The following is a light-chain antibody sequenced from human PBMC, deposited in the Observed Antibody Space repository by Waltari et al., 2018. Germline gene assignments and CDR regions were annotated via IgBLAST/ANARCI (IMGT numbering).Light chain of an antibody. Sequence: EIVLTQSPGTLSLSPGERATIACRASKSVGRSLPWYQQKLGRAPRLLSFGASRRATGIPDRFSGSGSGTDFSLTISRLEPEDFAVYYCQDYVRLPATFGQGTKVEIK. V-gene: IGKV3-20*01. CDR3: QDYVRLPAT. J-gene: IGKJ1*01. CDR2: GAS. CDR1: KSVGRS.